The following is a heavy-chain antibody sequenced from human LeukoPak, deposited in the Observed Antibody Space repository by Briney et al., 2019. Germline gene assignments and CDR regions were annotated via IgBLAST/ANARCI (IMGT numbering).Heavy chain of an antibody. J-gene: IGHJ4*02. CDR2: ISASGAIT. CDR1: GFTFRNYA. Sequence: PGGSLRLSCAAAGFTFRNYAMSWVRQPPGKGLEWVSVISASGAITNYADSVEGRFIISRDNSKNTLYLQMCSLRAEDTARYYCARSPSDAASKPNYSEYGGQGALVTVSS. CDR3: ARSPSDAASKPNYSEY. D-gene: IGHD1-14*01. V-gene: IGHV3-23*01.